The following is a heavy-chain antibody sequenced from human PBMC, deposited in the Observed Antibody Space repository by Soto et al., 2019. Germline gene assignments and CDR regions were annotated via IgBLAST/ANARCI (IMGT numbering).Heavy chain of an antibody. Sequence: QVHLVQSGAEVKKPGASVKVSCKCSGYTFTSYGITWVRQAPGQGLEWMGWISAHNGNTDYAQKLQGRVTVTRDTSTSTAYMELRSLRSDDTTVYYCARGRYGDYWGQGALVTVSS. D-gene: IGHD1-1*01. CDR3: ARGRYGDY. V-gene: IGHV1-18*01. CDR1: GYTFTSYG. CDR2: ISAHNGNT. J-gene: IGHJ4*02.